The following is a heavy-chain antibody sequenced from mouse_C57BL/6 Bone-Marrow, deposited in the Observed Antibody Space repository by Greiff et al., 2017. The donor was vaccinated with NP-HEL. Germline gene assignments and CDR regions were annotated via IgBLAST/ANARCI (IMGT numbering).Heavy chain of an antibody. CDR3: VRGNSIDY. V-gene: IGHV9-1*01. CDR1: GYTFTEYP. Sequence: LMESGPELNTPGETVKISCKASGYTFTEYPMHWVKQAPGKGYPRTGMLYPDTGEPTYAEEFKGRFAFSLETSASTAYLQINNLKNEDTATYFCVRGNSIDYWGQGTTLTVSS. J-gene: IGHJ2*01. CDR2: LYPDTGEP.